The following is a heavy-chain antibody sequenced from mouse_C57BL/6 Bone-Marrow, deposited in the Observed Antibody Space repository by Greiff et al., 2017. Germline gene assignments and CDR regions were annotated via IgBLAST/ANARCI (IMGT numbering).Heavy chain of an antibody. D-gene: IGHD1-1*02. CDR3: ARRVGDPWLAY. V-gene: IGHV1-50*01. CDR1: GYTFTSYW. Sequence: QVQLQQPGAELVKPGASVKLSCKASGYTFTSYWMQWVKQRPGQGLEWIGEIDPSDSYTNYNQKFKGKATLTVDTSSSTAYMQLSSLASEDSAVYYCARRVGDPWLAYWGQGTLVTVSA. CDR2: IDPSDSYT. J-gene: IGHJ3*01.